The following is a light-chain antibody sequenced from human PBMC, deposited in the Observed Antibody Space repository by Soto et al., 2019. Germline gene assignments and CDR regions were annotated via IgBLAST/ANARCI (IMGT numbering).Light chain of an antibody. Sequence: DIVMTQSPDSLAVSLGERATINCRSSQSVLNSFSNKIDLAWYQQKPGQPPNLLIYWATMREAGVPDRSSGRGAGADVSLTISSLQAGDVAVQYCQQDHRATITFGQGTGLEI. CDR1: QSVLNSFSNKID. CDR3: QQDHRATIT. CDR2: WAT. V-gene: IGKV4-1*01. J-gene: IGKJ5*01.